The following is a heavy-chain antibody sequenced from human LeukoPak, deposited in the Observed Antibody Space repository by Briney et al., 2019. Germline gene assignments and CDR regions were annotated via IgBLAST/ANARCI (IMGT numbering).Heavy chain of an antibody. CDR1: RFTFSSYL. CDR3: ARDTYSSQR. J-gene: IGHJ4*02. D-gene: IGHD6-19*01. CDR2: IKQDGSEK. Sequence: VGALRLSCAPSRFTFSSYLMSWVRQAPGEGVEWVANIKQDGSEKYYVDSVKGRFTNSRDNAKNSLYLQMNSLRAEGAAVYCCARDTYSSQRWGQGTLVTVSS. V-gene: IGHV3-7*01.